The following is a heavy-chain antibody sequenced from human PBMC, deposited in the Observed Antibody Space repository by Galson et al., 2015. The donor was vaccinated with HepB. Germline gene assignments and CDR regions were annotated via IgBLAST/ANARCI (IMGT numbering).Heavy chain of an antibody. CDR2: INPSGGST. V-gene: IGHV1-46*01. CDR3: ARGVLLWDGPDY. CDR1: GYKFTSYY. J-gene: IGHJ4*02. D-gene: IGHD3-10*01. Sequence: SVKVSCKASGYKFTSYYMHWVRQAPGQGPEWMGIINPSGGSTDYAQKFRGRLTMTRDTSTSTVFMELSSLRSEDTAVYHCARGVLLWDGPDYWGQGTLVTVSS.